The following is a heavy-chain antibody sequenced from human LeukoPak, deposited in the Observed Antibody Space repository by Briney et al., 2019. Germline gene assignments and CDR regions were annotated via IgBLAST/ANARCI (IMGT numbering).Heavy chain of an antibody. V-gene: IGHV3-23*01. D-gene: IGHD1-1*01. CDR2: ISENGGDT. J-gene: IGHJ4*02. CDR3: GRDWKLDY. CDR1: GFTFSSYA. Sequence: GGSLRLSCAASGFTFSSYAMSWVRQAPGKGLEWVSAISENGGDTKYADSVKGRFTISRDNSRNTLYLQMNSLRVEDTAIYYCGRDWKLDYWGQGALVTVTS.